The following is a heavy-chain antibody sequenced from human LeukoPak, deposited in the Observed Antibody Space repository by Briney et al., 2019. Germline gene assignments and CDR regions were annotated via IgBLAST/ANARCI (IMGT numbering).Heavy chain of an antibody. CDR3: ARVESRGSGTSRPPYYFYYMDV. D-gene: IGHD3-10*01. Sequence: GGSLRLSCAASGFTFSSYEMNWVRQAPGKGLEWGSYISTSGSTIYYADSVKGRFTISRDNAKHSLYLQMNSLRAEDTAVYCCARVESRGSGTSRPPYYFYYMDVWGKGTTVTISS. CDR1: GFTFSSYE. V-gene: IGHV3-48*03. J-gene: IGHJ6*03. CDR2: ISTSGSTI.